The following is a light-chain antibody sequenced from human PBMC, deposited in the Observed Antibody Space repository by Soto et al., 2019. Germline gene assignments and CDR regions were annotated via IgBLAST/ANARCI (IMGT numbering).Light chain of an antibody. Sequence: DIQMTQSPSSLSVSVGDRVSITCRASQSISSYLNWYQQKPGKAPKLLIYAASSLQSGVPSRFSGSGSGTHFTLPISSLQPEDFATYYCQQSYSTPFTFGPGTKVDIK. CDR1: QSISSY. V-gene: IGKV1-39*01. CDR2: AAS. J-gene: IGKJ3*01. CDR3: QQSYSTPFT.